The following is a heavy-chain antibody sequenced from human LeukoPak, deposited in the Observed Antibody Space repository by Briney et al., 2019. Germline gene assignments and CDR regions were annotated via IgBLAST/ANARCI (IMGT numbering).Heavy chain of an antibody. J-gene: IGHJ4*02. CDR3: AREPSYCGGDCGFGY. Sequence: PGGSLRLSCAPSGFTFSSSAMSWVRQAPGKGLLWVSRINSDGSITTYADSVKGRFTISRDNAKNTLYLQMNSLRAEDTAVYYCAREPSYCGGDCGFGYWGQGALVTVSS. D-gene: IGHD2-21*02. CDR2: INSDGSIT. CDR1: GFTFSSSA. V-gene: IGHV3-74*01.